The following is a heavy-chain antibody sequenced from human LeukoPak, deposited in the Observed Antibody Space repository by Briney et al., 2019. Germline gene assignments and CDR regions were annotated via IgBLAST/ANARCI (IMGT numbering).Heavy chain of an antibody. CDR3: ARLAGRADYFDY. Sequence: GGSLRLSCAVSGFTFSDYYMSWIRQAPGKGLEWVSYISSSSSYTNYADSVKGRFTISRDNAKNSLYLQMNSLRAEDTAVYYCARLAGRADYFDYWGQGTLVTVSS. CDR2: ISSSSSYT. D-gene: IGHD6-13*01. J-gene: IGHJ4*02. V-gene: IGHV3-11*03. CDR1: GFTFSDYY.